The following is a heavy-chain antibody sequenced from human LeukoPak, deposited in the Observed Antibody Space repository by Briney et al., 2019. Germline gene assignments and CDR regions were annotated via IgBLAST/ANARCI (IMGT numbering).Heavy chain of an antibody. CDR3: VKDMNPGGADV. J-gene: IGHJ6*02. Sequence: GRSLRLSCVVSGFNSEDHAMHWVRQAPGKGLEWVSGIYWSSSGTGYADSVKGRFTVSRDSAKNSLYLQMNSLRPEDTAVYYCVKDMNPGGADVWGQGTTVTVSS. CDR1: GFNSEDHA. CDR2: IYWSSSGT. V-gene: IGHV3-9*02. D-gene: IGHD3-10*01.